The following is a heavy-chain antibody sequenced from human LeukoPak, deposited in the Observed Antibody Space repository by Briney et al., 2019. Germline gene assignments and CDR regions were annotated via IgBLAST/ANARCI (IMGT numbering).Heavy chain of an antibody. CDR2: IIPIFGTA. CDR3: AREMVYCSSTSCPLDY. J-gene: IGHJ4*02. CDR1: GGTLSSYA. D-gene: IGHD2-2*01. Sequence: SVKVSCKASGGTLSSYAISWVRQAPGQGLEWMGGIIPIFGTANYAQKFQGRVTITADESTSTAYMELSSLRSEDTAVYYCAREMVYCSSTSCPLDYWGQGTLVTVSS. V-gene: IGHV1-69*01.